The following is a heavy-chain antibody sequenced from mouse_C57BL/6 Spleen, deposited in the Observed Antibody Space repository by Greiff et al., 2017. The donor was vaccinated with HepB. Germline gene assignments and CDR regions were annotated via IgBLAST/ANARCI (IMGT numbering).Heavy chain of an antibody. D-gene: IGHD4-1*01. V-gene: IGHV1-31*01. CDR1: GYSFTGYY. J-gene: IGHJ2*01. CDR2: IYPYNGVS. Sequence: VQLQQSGPELVKPGASVKLSCKASGYSFTGYYMHWVKQSHGNILDWIGYIYPYNGVSSYNQKFKGKATLSVDKSSSTAYMELRSLTSEASAVYSCARGNGTYYFDYWGQGTTLTVSS. CDR3: ARGNGTYYFDY.